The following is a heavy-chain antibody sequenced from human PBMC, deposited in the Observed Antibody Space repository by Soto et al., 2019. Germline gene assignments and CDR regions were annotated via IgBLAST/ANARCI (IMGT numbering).Heavy chain of an antibody. J-gene: IGHJ5*02. Sequence: PSVTLSFTCSVCRVSISTGGYYWNWFRQHPGKGLEWIGYFYYSGSTYYNPSLKSRVTISVNTSRNQFSLKLSSVTAADTSVYYCARSVFPWGQGTLVT. CDR3: ARSVFP. V-gene: IGHV4-31*03. CDR1: RVSISTGGYY. CDR2: FYYSGST.